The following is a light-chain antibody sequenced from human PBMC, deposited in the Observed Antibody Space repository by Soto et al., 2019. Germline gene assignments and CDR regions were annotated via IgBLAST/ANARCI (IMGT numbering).Light chain of an antibody. CDR1: SSDVGFYNR. J-gene: IGLJ3*02. V-gene: IGLV2-18*02. CDR3: SSYTTSSTWV. Sequence: QSVLTQPPSVSGSPGQSVTISCTGTSSDVGFYNRVSWYQQPPGTAPKLMIYEVSTRPSGVPDRFSGSKSGNTAALTISGLQPEDEADYYGSSYTTSSTWVFGGGTKVTVL. CDR2: EVS.